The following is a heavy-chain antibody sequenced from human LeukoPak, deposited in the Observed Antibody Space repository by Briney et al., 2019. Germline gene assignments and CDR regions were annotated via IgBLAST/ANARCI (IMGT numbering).Heavy chain of an antibody. D-gene: IGHD3-22*01. J-gene: IGHJ4*02. Sequence: PGGSLRLSCAASGFSFGTYAMTWVRQAPGKGLKCVSTVSGSGGNTYYTDSVKGRFTISRGNSKNTLFLQMSSLRAEDTALYYCTKGGVVSAFGYWGQGVLVTVSS. V-gene: IGHV3-23*01. CDR3: TKGGVVSAFGY. CDR1: GFSFGTYA. CDR2: VSGSGGNT.